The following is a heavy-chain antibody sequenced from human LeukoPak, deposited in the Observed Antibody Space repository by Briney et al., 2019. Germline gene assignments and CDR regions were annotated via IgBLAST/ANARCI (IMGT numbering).Heavy chain of an antibody. CDR1: GFTFSNAW. CDR3: TTFSSGSYFGSGGAFDY. J-gene: IGHJ4*02. CDR2: IKSKTDGGTT. V-gene: IGHV3-15*01. Sequence: PGGSLRLSCAASGFTFSNAWMSWVRQAPGKGLEWVGRIKSKTDGGTTDYAAPVKGRFTISRDDSKNTLYLQMNSLKTEDTAVYYCTTFSSGSYFGSGGAFDYWGQGTLVTVSS. D-gene: IGHD1-26*01.